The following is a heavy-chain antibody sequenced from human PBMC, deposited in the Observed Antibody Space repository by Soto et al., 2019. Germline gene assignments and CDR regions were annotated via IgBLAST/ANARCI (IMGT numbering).Heavy chain of an antibody. CDR3: AKVSMITFGGPMRFDY. V-gene: IGHV1-69*01. CDR1: GGTFSSYA. J-gene: IGHJ4*02. Sequence: QVQLVQSGAEVKKPGSSVKVSCKASGGTFSSYAISWVRQAPGQGLEWMGGIIPIFGTANYAQKFQGRVTITADESTSTANVELSSLRSEDTAVYDCAKVSMITFGGPMRFDYWGQGVLVTVSS. D-gene: IGHD3-16*01. CDR2: IIPIFGTA.